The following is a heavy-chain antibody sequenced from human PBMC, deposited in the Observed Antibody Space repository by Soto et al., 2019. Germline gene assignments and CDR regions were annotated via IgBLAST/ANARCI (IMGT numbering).Heavy chain of an antibody. J-gene: IGHJ6*02. V-gene: IGHV3-66*01. D-gene: IGHD6-19*01. CDR3: VRAKTGVTQWLVEYGLGV. Sequence: EGHLVVSGGGLVQPGGSLRLSCAASEFSVSTNYMSWVRQAPGKGLESVSVIFSDGNTYYADSVKGRFTISRDHSKNKXXLQMSSLRMEDRAVYYWVRAKTGVTQWLVEYGLGVGGQGTTVTVSS. CDR2: IFSDGNT. CDR1: EFSVSTNY.